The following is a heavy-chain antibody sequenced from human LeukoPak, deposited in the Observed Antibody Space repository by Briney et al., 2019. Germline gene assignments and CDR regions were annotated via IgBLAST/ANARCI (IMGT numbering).Heavy chain of an antibody. Sequence: GGSLRLSCAASGFTFSSYAMSWVRQAPGKGLEWVSAISGSGGSTYYADSVKGRFTISRDNSKNTLYLLMNSLRAEDTAVYYCAKEGAYYDFWSGYSPDWFDPWGQGTLVTVSS. CDR3: AKEGAYYDFWSGYSPDWFDP. D-gene: IGHD3-3*01. CDR2: ISGSGGST. CDR1: GFTFSSYA. V-gene: IGHV3-23*01. J-gene: IGHJ5*02.